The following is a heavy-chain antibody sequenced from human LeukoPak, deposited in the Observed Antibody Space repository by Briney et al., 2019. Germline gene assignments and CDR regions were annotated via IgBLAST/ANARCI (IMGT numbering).Heavy chain of an antibody. V-gene: IGHV4-4*07. D-gene: IGHD6-19*01. J-gene: IGHJ5*02. Sequence: SETLSLTCTVSGGSISSYYWSWIRQPAGKGLEWIGRIYTSGSTNYNPSLKSRVTMSVDTSKNQFSLKLSSVTTADTAVYYCARRAVAGLSFDPWGQGTLVTVSS. CDR1: GGSISSYY. CDR3: ARRAVAGLSFDP. CDR2: IYTSGST.